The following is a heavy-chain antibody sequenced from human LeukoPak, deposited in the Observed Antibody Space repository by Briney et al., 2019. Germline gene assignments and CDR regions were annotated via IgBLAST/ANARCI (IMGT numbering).Heavy chain of an antibody. V-gene: IGHV4-59*01. CDR1: GASIRNYY. CDR2: LYDSGST. CDR3: ASGRNFYDSSGYYYYYYGMDV. J-gene: IGHJ6*02. D-gene: IGHD3-22*01. Sequence: PSETLSLTCTVSGASIRNYYWSWIRQPPGKGLEWIGYLYDSGSTNYNPSLKSRVAISVDTSKNQFSLKLNSVTAADTAVYYCASGRNFYDSSGYYYYYYGMDVWGQGTTDTVSS.